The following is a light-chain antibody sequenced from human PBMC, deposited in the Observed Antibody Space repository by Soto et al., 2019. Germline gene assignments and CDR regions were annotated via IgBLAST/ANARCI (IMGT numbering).Light chain of an antibody. CDR3: QHWNDYSWT. CDR1: QSISIW. Sequence: DIHMTQSPSTLSASVGDRVTITCRASQSISIWLAWYQQKPGKAPNLLIYKTSSLETGVPSRFSGSGSGTEFTLPISSLQPDDFATYSCQHWNDYSWTFGQGTKVEVK. V-gene: IGKV1-5*03. CDR2: KTS. J-gene: IGKJ1*01.